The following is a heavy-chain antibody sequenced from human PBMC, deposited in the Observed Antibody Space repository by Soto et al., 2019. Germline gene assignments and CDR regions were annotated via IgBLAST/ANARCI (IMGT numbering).Heavy chain of an antibody. CDR2: ISTFNSHT. Sequence: ASLKVSCKASGYTFTSYGISWVRQAPGQGLEWMGWISTFNSHTDYAQKVQGRVAMTTDRSTGTAYMELRSLRSDDTAVYYCARGPLDYPIPDFDYWGQGTLVTVSS. CDR3: ARGPLDYPIPDFDY. V-gene: IGHV1-18*01. CDR1: GYTFTSYG. D-gene: IGHD2-8*01. J-gene: IGHJ4*02.